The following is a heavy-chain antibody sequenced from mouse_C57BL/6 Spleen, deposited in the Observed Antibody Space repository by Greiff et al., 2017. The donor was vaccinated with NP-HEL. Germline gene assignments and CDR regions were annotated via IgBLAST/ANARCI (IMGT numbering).Heavy chain of an antibody. V-gene: IGHV5-17*01. CDR2: ISSGRSTI. D-gene: IGHD1-1*01. CDR1: GFTFSDYG. Sequence: DVQLVESGGGLVKPGGSLKLSCAASGFTFSDYGMHWVRQAPEKGLEWVAYISSGRSTIYYADTVKGRFTISRDNAKNTLFLQMTSLRSEDTAMYYCAKSYGSSLYYAMDYWGPGTSVTVSS. CDR3: AKSYGSSLYYAMDY. J-gene: IGHJ4*01.